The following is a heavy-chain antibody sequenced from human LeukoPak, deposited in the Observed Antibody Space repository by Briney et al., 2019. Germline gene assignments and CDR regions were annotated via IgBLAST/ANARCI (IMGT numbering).Heavy chain of an antibody. D-gene: IGHD4-11*01. Sequence: SQTLSLTCTVSGGSISSGGYYWSWIRQHPGKGLEWIGYIYYSGSTYYNPSLKSRVTISVDTSKNQFSLQLSSVTAADTAVYYCARGTTFDYSNYYFDYWGQGTLVTVSS. V-gene: IGHV4-31*03. CDR2: IYYSGST. J-gene: IGHJ4*02. CDR3: ARGTTFDYSNYYFDY. CDR1: GGSISSGGYY.